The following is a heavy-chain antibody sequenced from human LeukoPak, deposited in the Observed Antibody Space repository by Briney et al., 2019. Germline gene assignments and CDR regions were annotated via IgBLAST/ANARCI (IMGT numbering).Heavy chain of an antibody. Sequence: GASVKVSCKASGYTFTGYYIHWVRQAPGQGLEWMGWVIPASGGTNYAQKFQGRVTMTRDTSISTAYMELSRLRSDDTAEYYCARDNAYKDYWGQGTLVTVSS. V-gene: IGHV1-2*02. CDR1: GYTFTGYY. CDR2: VIPASGGT. CDR3: ARDNAYKDY. D-gene: IGHD5-24*01. J-gene: IGHJ4*02.